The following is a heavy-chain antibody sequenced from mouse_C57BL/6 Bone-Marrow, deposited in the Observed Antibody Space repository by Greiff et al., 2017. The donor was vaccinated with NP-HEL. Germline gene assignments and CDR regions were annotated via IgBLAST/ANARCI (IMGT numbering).Heavy chain of an antibody. CDR3: ARPFYYGSSGFAY. V-gene: IGHV1-55*01. Sequence: QVQLQQPGAELVKPGASVKMSCKASGYTFTSYWITWVKQRPGQGLEWIGDIYPGSGSTNYNEKFKSKATLTVDTSSSTAYMQLSSLTSEDSAVYYCARPFYYGSSGFAYWGQGTLVTVSA. J-gene: IGHJ3*01. CDR2: IYPGSGST. D-gene: IGHD1-1*01. CDR1: GYTFTSYW.